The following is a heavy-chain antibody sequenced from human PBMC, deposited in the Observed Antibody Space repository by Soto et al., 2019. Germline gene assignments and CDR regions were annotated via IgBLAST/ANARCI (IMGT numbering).Heavy chain of an antibody. CDR1: GGTFSSYA. D-gene: IGHD2-2*01. CDR2: IIPIFGTA. V-gene: IGHV1-69*13. Sequence: SVKVSCKASGGTFSSYAISWVRQAPGQGLEWMGGIIPIFGTANYAQKFQGRVTITADESTSTAYMELSSLRSEDTAVYYCARGRVPAARLEYWFDPWGQGTLVTVSS. CDR3: ARGRVPAARLEYWFDP. J-gene: IGHJ5*02.